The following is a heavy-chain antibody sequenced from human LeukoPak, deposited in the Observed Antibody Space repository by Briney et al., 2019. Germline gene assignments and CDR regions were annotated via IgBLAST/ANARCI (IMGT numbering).Heavy chain of an antibody. CDR1: GYTFTGYY. CDR3: ARTGLHDSSWYFDY. D-gene: IGHD6-13*01. CDR2: INPNSGGT. J-gene: IGHJ4*02. Sequence: EASVKVSCKASGYTFTGYYMHWVRQAPGQGLEWMGWINPNSGGTNYAQKFQGRVTMTRDMSTSTVYMELSSLRSEDTAVYYRARTGLHDSSWYFDYWGQGTLVTVSS. V-gene: IGHV1-2*02.